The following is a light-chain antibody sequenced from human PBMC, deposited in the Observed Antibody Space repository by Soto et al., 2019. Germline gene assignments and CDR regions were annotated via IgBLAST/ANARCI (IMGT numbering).Light chain of an antibody. CDR1: QSISSW. CDR2: KAS. V-gene: IGKV1-5*03. CDR3: QQYNSFIWT. Sequence: DIQMTQSPSTLSASVGDRVTITCRASQSISSWLAWYQQKPGKAPKFLIYKASNLETGVPSRFSGSGSGTEVTLTISSLQPDDFATYYCQQYNSFIWTFGQGTKVEIK. J-gene: IGKJ1*01.